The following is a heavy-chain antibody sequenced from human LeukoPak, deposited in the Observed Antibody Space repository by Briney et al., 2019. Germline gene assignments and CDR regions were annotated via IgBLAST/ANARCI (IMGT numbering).Heavy chain of an antibody. Sequence: SETLSLTCTVSGGSISSGSYYWSWIRQPAGKGLEWIGRIYTSGSTNYNPSLKSRVTISVDTSKNQFSLKLSSVTAADTAVYYCARERGSDGRYGSGRFDPWGQGTLVTVSS. D-gene: IGHD3-10*01. V-gene: IGHV4-61*02. CDR1: GGSISSGSYY. CDR2: IYTSGST. J-gene: IGHJ5*01. CDR3: ARERGSDGRYGSGRFDP.